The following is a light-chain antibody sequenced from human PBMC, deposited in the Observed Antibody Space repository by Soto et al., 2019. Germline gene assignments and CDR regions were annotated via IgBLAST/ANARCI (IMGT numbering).Light chain of an antibody. CDR1: QSLLHSNGYNY. CDR2: LGS. V-gene: IGKV2-28*01. J-gene: IGKJ1*01. Sequence: DIVMTQSPLSLPVTPGEPASISCRSSQSLLHSNGYNYLDWYLQKPGQSPQLLIYLGSNRASGVLDXXSRSGSGTDFTLKISRVEAEDVGVHYCMPALQTPPTFGQGTKVEIK. CDR3: MPALQTPPT.